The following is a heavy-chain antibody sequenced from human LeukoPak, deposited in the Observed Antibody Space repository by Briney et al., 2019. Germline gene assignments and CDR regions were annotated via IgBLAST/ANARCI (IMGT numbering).Heavy chain of an antibody. CDR2: INYNGNVN. J-gene: IGHJ6*02. CDR3: ARGGGLDV. Sequence: GGSLRLSCAASGFTFSQYWMNWARQAPGKGLEWVASINYNGNVNYYVDSVKGRFTISRDNAKNSLYLQMSNLRAEDTAVYFCARGGGLDVWGQGATVTVSS. D-gene: IGHD3-16*01. CDR1: GFTFSQYW. V-gene: IGHV3-7*03.